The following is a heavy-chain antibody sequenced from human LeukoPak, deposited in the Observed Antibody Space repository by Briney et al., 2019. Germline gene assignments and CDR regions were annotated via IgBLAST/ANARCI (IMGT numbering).Heavy chain of an antibody. CDR3: TKDLGYSNSWYGYYFDY. D-gene: IGHD6-13*01. CDR2: ISGNVGTT. Sequence: PGGSLRLSCVASGFTFSSYGMSWVRQAPGKGLEWVSAISGNVGTTYYADSVKGRFTISGDNSKNTLYLQMNSLRSEDTAVYHCTKDLGYSNSWYGYYFDYWGQGTLVTVSS. J-gene: IGHJ4*02. CDR1: GFTFSSYG. V-gene: IGHV3-23*01.